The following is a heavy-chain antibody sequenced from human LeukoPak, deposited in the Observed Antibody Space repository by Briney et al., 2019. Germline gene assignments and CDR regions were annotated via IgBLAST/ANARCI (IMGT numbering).Heavy chain of an antibody. CDR3: AKEGCGNINCYANY. CDR2: ISWNSGTI. CDR1: GFTFDDYA. J-gene: IGHJ4*02. V-gene: IGHV3-9*01. Sequence: GGSLRLSCAASGFTFDDYAIHWVRQAPGKGLEWVSSISWNSGTIAYADSVKGRFTVSRDDAKNSLYLQMNSLRAEDTALYYCAKEGCGNINCYANYWGRGTLVTVSS. D-gene: IGHD2-2*01.